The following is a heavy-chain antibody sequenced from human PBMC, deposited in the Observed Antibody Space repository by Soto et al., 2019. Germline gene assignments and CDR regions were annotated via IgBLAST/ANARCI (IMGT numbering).Heavy chain of an antibody. CDR2: IYCSGST. CDR1: GGSISSYY. Sequence: PSETLSLTCTVSGGSISSYYWSWIRQPPGKGLEWIGYIYCSGSTNYNPSLKSRVTISVDTSKNQFSLKLSSVTAADTAVDYCARDTRTYYDFWSGYPYYYMDVWGKGTTVTVSS. D-gene: IGHD3-3*01. J-gene: IGHJ6*03. V-gene: IGHV4-59*01. CDR3: ARDTRTYYDFWSGYPYYYMDV.